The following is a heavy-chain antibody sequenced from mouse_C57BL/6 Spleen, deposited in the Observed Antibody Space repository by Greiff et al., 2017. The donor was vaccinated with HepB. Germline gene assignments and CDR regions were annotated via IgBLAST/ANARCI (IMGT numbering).Heavy chain of an antibody. Sequence: VQLQQSGAELARPGASVKMSCKASGYTFTSYTMHWVKQRPGQGLEWIGYINPSSGYTKYNQKFKDKATLTADKSSSTAYLQLSSLTSEDSAVYYCARGDGSRVYWYFDVWGTGTTVTVSS. CDR1: GYTFTSYT. J-gene: IGHJ1*03. CDR2: INPSSGYT. V-gene: IGHV1-4*01. D-gene: IGHD1-1*01. CDR3: ARGDGSRVYWYFDV.